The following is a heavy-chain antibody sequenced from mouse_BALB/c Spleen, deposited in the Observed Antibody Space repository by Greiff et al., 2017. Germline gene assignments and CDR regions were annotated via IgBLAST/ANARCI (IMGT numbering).Heavy chain of an antibody. Sequence: EVQLVESGGDLVKPGGSLKLSCAASGFTFSSYGMSWVRQTPDKRLEWVATISSGGSYTYYPDSVKGRFTISRDNAKNTLYLQMSSLKSEDTAMYYCARQGKSAMDYWGQGTSVTVSS. J-gene: IGHJ4*01. CDR3: ARQGKSAMDY. CDR2: ISSGGSYT. V-gene: IGHV5-6*01. D-gene: IGHD2-1*01. CDR1: GFTFSSYG.